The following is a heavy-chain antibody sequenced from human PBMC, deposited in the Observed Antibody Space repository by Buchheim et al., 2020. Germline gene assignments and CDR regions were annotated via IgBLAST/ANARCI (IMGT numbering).Heavy chain of an antibody. CDR2: TNTDGSDT. CDR3: AREYYGVLTGYYYDY. V-gene: IGHV3-74*01. J-gene: IGHJ4*02. D-gene: IGHD3-9*01. CDR1: GLSLSTYW. Sequence: EGQLVESGGGLVQPGGSLRLSCAASGLSLSTYWMHWVRQAPGKGLEWVSRTNTDGSDTSYVDSVKGRFTVSRDNAWNPLYLQIDSLRAEDTAVYYCAREYYGVLTGYYYDYWGQGT.